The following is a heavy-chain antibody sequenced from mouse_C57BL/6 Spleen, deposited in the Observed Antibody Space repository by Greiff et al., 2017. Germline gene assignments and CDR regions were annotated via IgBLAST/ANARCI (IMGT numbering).Heavy chain of an antibody. V-gene: IGHV5-6*01. CDR2: ISSGGSYT. CDR1: GFTFSSYG. J-gene: IGHJ2*01. D-gene: IGHD2-14*01. CDR3: ARMGVRRGYFDY. Sequence: VQLKESGGDLVKPGGSLKLSCAASGFTFSSYGMSWVRQTPDKRLEWVATISSGGSYTYYPDSVKGRFTIARDKTKNTLYLQMSSLKSEDTAMYYCARMGVRRGYFDYWGQGTTLTVSS.